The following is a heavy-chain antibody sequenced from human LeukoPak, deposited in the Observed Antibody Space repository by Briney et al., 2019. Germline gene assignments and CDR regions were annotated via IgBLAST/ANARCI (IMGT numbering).Heavy chain of an antibody. CDR2: SSDRGDYT. CDR3: ARKDQYTGHYPLDY. J-gene: IGHJ4*02. D-gene: IGHD5-18*01. V-gene: IGHV3-23*01. CDR1: GFTFTSYS. Sequence: GGSLRLSCAASGFTFTSYSMSWVRESPGEGLEWVSGSSDRGDYTYYADSVKGRFTISRDCSKNTLLLQINSLRAEDTALYFCARKDQYTGHYPLDYWGQGTLVTVSS.